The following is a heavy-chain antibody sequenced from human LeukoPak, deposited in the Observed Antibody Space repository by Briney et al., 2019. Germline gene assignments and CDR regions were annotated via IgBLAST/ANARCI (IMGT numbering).Heavy chain of an antibody. V-gene: IGHV3-21*01. CDR3: ARDFGATGFDY. J-gene: IGHJ4*02. CDR1: GFTFSSYS. Sequence: PGGSLRLSCAASGFTFSSYSMNWVRQAPGKGLEWVSSISSSSSYIYYADSVKGRFSISRDNAKNSLYLQMNSLGAEDTAVYYCARDFGATGFDYWGQGTLVTVSS. D-gene: IGHD1-26*01. CDR2: ISSSSSYI.